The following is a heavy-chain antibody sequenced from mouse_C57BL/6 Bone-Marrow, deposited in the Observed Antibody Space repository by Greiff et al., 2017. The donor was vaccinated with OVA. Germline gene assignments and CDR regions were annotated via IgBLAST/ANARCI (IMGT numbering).Heavy chain of an antibody. CDR1: GYAFSSSW. D-gene: IGHD1-1*02. CDR3: ARKGVGDY. V-gene: IGHV1-82*01. J-gene: IGHJ2*01. CDR2: IYPGDGDT. Sequence: VQLQQSGPELVKPGASVKISCKASGYAFSSSWMNWVKQRPGKGLEWIGRIYPGDGDTNYNGKFKGKATLTADKSSSTAYMQRSSLTSEDSAVYFCARKGVGDYWGQGTTLTVSS.